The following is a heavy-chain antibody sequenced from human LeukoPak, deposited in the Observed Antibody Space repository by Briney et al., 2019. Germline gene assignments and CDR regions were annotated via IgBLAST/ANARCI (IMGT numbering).Heavy chain of an antibody. CDR1: GGSISSYS. CDR3: ARESFDYGFDY. Sequence: PSETLSLTCTVTGGSISSYSRSWIRQPPGKGLEWIGYIYYSGSTNYNPSLKSRVTISVDTSKNQFSLKLSSVTAADTAVYYCARESFDYGFDYWGQGTLVTVSS. V-gene: IGHV4-59*01. D-gene: IGHD4-17*01. J-gene: IGHJ4*02. CDR2: IYYSGST.